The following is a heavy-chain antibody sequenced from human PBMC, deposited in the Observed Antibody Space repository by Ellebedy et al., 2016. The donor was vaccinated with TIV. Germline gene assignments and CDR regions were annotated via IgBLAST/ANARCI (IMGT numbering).Heavy chain of an antibody. CDR2: ISSGGGST. J-gene: IGHJ4*02. CDR1: GFTFSNYA. D-gene: IGHD6-13*01. V-gene: IGHV3-23*01. CDR3: AKDRGQQLVGADFDY. Sequence: GGSLRLSCAASGFTFSNYAMSWVRQAPGKGLEWVSAISSGGGSTCYADSVKGRFTISRDNSKNTLYLEMNSLRAEDTAVYYCAKDRGQQLVGADFDYWGQGTLVTVSS.